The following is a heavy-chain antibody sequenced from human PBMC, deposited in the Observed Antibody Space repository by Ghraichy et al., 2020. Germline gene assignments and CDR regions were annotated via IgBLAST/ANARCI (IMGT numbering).Heavy chain of an antibody. D-gene: IGHD6-19*01. V-gene: IGHV3-23*01. CDR1: GFTFSSYA. Sequence: GESLNISCAASGFTFSSYAMSWVRQAPGKGLEWVSAISGSGGSTYYADSVKGRFTISRDNSKNTLYLQMNSLRAEDTAVYYCAKVDSSGWYYFDYWGQGTLVTVSS. CDR2: ISGSGGST. J-gene: IGHJ4*02. CDR3: AKVDSSGWYYFDY.